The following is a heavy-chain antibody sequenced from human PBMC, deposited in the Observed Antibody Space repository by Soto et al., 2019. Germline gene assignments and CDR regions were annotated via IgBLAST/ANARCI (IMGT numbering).Heavy chain of an antibody. Sequence: ASVKVSCQASGYTFTSYGISWVRQAPGQGLEGMGWISAYNGNTNYEQKLQGRITLTTDTSTSTAYMELRSLRSDDTVVYYCARGPMIVVVTLFDYWGQGTLVTVSS. CDR2: ISAYNGNT. CDR1: GYTFTSYG. CDR3: ARGPMIVVVTLFDY. D-gene: IGHD3-22*01. J-gene: IGHJ4*02. V-gene: IGHV1-18*01.